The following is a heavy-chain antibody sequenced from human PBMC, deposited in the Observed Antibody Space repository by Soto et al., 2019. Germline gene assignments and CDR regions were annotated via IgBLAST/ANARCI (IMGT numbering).Heavy chain of an antibody. Sequence: QVQLVQSGAEVKKPGASVKVSCKASGYTFTSYGISWVRQAPGQGLEWMGWISAYNGNTNDAQKLQGRGTMTTDTSTSTDYMELRSLRSDDTAGYYCASRGIADRPYYYYYGMDVWGQGTTVNVSS. CDR1: GYTFTSYG. CDR3: ASRGIADRPYYYYYGMDV. CDR2: ISAYNGNT. J-gene: IGHJ6*02. V-gene: IGHV1-18*01. D-gene: IGHD6-6*01.